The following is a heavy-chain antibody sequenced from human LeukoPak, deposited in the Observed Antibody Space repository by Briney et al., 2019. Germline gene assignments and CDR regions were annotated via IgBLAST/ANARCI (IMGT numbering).Heavy chain of an antibody. V-gene: IGHV4-59*01. Sequence: SETLSLTCTVSGGSLSSYYCGWIRPPPGKGLGWIGYIYYSGSTTYNPSLKSRVTISVDTSKNQFSLKLSSVTAADTAVYYCASGEGGEFFDYWGQGALVTVSS. CDR3: ASGEGGEFFDY. CDR1: GGSLSSYY. J-gene: IGHJ4*02. CDR2: IYYSGST. D-gene: IGHD3-10*01.